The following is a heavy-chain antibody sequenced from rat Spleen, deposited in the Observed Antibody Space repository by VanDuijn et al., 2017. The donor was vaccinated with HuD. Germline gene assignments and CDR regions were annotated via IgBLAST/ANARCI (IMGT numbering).Heavy chain of an antibody. CDR1: GFTFSDYY. J-gene: IGHJ2*01. CDR3: ARSVFDY. CDR2: INYDGSST. V-gene: IGHV5-29*01. Sequence: EVQLVESDGDLVQPGRSLKLSCVGSGFTFSDYYMAWVRQAPTKGLEWVATINYDGSSTYYRDSVKGRFTISRDNAKSTLYLQMDSLKSEDTATYYCARSVFDYWGQGVMVTVSS.